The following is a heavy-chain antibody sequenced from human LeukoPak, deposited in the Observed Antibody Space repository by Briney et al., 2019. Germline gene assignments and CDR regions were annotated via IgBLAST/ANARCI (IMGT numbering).Heavy chain of an antibody. CDR2: IWYDGSNK. CDR1: GFTFSSYG. V-gene: IGHV3-33*01. J-gene: IGHJ5*02. CDR3: ARDKLGIARGGFDP. Sequence: GGSLRLSCAASGFTFSSYGMPWVRQAPGKGLEWVAVIWYDGSNKYYADSVKGRFTISRDNSKNTLYLQMNSLRAEDTAVYYCARDKLGIARGGFDPWGQGTLVTVSS. D-gene: IGHD6-13*01.